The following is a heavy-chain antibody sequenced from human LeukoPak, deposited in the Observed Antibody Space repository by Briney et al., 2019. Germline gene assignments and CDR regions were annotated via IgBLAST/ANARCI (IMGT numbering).Heavy chain of an antibody. CDR3: ARGRQGDP. V-gene: IGHV4-39*07. CDR2: IYYSGST. CDR1: GGSISSSSYY. J-gene: IGHJ5*02. Sequence: PSETLSLTCTVSGGSISSSSYYWGWIRQPPGKGLEWIGSIYYSGSTYYNPSLKSRVTISVDTSKNQFSLKLSSVTAADTAVYYCARGRQGDPWGQGTLVTVSS.